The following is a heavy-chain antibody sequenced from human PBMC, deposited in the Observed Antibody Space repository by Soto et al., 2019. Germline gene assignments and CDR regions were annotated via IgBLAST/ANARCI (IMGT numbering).Heavy chain of an antibody. V-gene: IGHV4-4*02. J-gene: IGHJ4*02. Sequence: SETLSLTCDVSGGSLTNNNWWCWVRQPPGEGLEWIGEMHHIGSTNYNPSLKSRVTMSVDTSKNQFFLKLNSVTAADTAVYYCTKNSAYALDYWGQGTRVTVSS. CDR1: GGSLTNNNW. D-gene: IGHD5-12*01. CDR2: MHHIGST. CDR3: TKNSAYALDY.